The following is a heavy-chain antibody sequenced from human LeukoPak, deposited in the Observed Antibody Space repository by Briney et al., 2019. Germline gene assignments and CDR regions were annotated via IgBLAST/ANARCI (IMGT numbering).Heavy chain of an antibody. Sequence: GGSLRLSCAASGFTFSSYAMSWVRQAPGKGPEWVSAISGSGGSTYYADSVRGRFTISRDNSKNTLYLQMNSLRAEDTAVYYCAKDGSYSSGWYLDYWGQGTLVTVSS. V-gene: IGHV3-23*01. CDR2: ISGSGGST. J-gene: IGHJ4*02. CDR1: GFTFSSYA. CDR3: AKDGSYSSGWYLDY. D-gene: IGHD6-19*01.